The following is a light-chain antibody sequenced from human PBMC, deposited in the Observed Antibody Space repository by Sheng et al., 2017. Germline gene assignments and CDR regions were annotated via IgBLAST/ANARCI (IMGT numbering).Light chain of an antibody. V-gene: IGKV3-15*01. CDR3: QHRSNWPPWT. J-gene: IGKJ1*01. CDR2: GAS. CDR1: QSVGSL. Sequence: EIVMTQSPATLSVSPGERATLSCRASQSVGSLLAWYQQKPGQAPRLVIFGASTRATDIPARFSGSGSATDFTLTINRLEAEDFAVYYCQHRSNWPPWTFGQGTKVEIK.